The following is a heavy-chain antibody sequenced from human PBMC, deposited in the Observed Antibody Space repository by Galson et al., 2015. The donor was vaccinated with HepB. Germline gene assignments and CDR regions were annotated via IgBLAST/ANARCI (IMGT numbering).Heavy chain of an antibody. CDR1: GFTFSSYG. D-gene: IGHD3-10*01. CDR2: MWYDGSNK. CDR3: ARGLMVRGVSYYFDY. J-gene: IGHJ4*02. Sequence: SLRLSCAASGFTFSSYGMHWVRQAPGKGLEWVAVMWYDGSNKYYADSVKGRFTISRDNSKNTLYIQMNSLRAGDTAVYYCARGLMVRGVSYYFDYWGQGTLVTVSS. V-gene: IGHV3-33*01.